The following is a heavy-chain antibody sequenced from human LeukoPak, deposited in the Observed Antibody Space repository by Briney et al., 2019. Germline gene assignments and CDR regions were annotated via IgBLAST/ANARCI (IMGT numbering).Heavy chain of an antibody. V-gene: IGHV3-33*01. Sequence: GRSVRLSCAASGFTFSSYGMHWVRQAPGKGLEWVAVIWYDGSNKYYADSVKGRFTISRDNSKNTLYLQMNSLRAEDTAVYYCARDRLLGDIAAAGPDYWGQGTLVTVSS. CDR2: IWYDGSNK. CDR3: ARDRLLGDIAAAGPDY. J-gene: IGHJ4*02. D-gene: IGHD6-13*01. CDR1: GFTFSSYG.